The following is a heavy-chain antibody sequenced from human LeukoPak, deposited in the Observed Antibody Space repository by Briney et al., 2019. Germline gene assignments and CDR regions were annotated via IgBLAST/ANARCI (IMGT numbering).Heavy chain of an antibody. Sequence: SETLSLTCTVSGGSISSNYWNWIRQPAGKGLEWIGRIYNTGSTNYNPSLESRVTMSVGTSKNQFSLKLSSVTAADTAVYYCVGAKISAAGVWLFDPWGQGTLITVSS. CDR2: IYNTGST. CDR1: GGSISSNY. J-gene: IGHJ5*02. CDR3: VGAKISAAGVWLFDP. D-gene: IGHD6-13*01. V-gene: IGHV4-4*07.